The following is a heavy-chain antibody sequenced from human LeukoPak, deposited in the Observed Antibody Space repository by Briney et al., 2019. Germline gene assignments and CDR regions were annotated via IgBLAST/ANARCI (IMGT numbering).Heavy chain of an antibody. J-gene: IGHJ4*02. CDR3: ASGTYRLGDY. CDR1: GLSFSTYA. D-gene: IGHD3-10*01. Sequence: GGSLRLSCAASGLSFSTYAMSWVRQAPGKGLEWVGGISDSGVDTHYAGSVNGRFRISRDNSANTLYLQMNSLREEDTALYYCASGTYRLGDYWGQGTQVAVSP. V-gene: IGHV3-23*01. CDR2: ISDSGVDT.